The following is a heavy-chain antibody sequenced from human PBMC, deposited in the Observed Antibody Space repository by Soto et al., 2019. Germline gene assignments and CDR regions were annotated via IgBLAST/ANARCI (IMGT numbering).Heavy chain of an antibody. CDR1: GCTFSSYA. CDR2: IIPILGTA. V-gene: IGHV1-69*13. D-gene: IGHD6-19*01. CDR3: ASSIAVVYWFDP. J-gene: IGHJ5*02. Sequence: SVKVSCKASGCTFSSYAISWVRQAPGQGLEWMGGIIPILGTANYAQKFQGRVTITADESTSTAYMELSSLRSEDTAVYYCASSIAVVYWFDPWGQGTLVTVSS.